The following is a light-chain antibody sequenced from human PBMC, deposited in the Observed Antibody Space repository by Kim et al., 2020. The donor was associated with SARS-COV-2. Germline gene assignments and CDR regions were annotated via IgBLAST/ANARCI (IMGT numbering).Light chain of an antibody. CDR1: QSIYNS. CDR3: QQSYRAPYS. Sequence: SEAGGDRVTVTCRASQSIYNSLNWYQQKPGRAPKVLIYAASSLQSGVPSRFSGSGSETDFTLTISSLQPEDFAIYYCQQSYRAPYSFAQGTKLEI. J-gene: IGKJ2*03. CDR2: AAS. V-gene: IGKV1-39*01.